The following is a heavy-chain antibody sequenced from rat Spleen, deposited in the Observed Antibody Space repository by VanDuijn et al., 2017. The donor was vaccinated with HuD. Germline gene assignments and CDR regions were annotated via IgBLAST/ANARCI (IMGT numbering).Heavy chain of an antibody. J-gene: IGHJ2*01. V-gene: IGHV5-27*01. CDR3: ATPLPH. Sequence: EVQLVESGGGLVQPGRSLKLSCAASGFIFSNYYMAWVRQAPTKGLEWVAFISAGGANTHYRDSVKGRFTISRDNAENTVYLQMNSLRSEDTATYYCATPLPHWGLGVLVTVSS. D-gene: IGHD3-1*01. CDR2: ISAGGANT. CDR1: GFIFSNYY.